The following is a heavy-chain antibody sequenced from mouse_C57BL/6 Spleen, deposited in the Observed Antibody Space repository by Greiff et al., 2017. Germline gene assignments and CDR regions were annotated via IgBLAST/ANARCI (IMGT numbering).Heavy chain of an antibody. Sequence: VQLQQSGAELMQPGASVTLSCKATGYTFTGYWIEWVKQRPGHGLEWIGEILPGSGSTTYNEKFKGKATFTADTSSNTSYMQLSSLTTEDSAIYYCAIRVVYYFDYWGQGTTLTVSS. CDR2: ILPGSGST. CDR1: GYTFTGYW. D-gene: IGHD1-1*02. CDR3: AIRVVYYFDY. J-gene: IGHJ2*01. V-gene: IGHV1-9*01.